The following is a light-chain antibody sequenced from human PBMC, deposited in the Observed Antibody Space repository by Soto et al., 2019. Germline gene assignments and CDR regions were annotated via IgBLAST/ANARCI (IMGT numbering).Light chain of an antibody. CDR1: SSDVGSYNL. V-gene: IGLV2-23*01. J-gene: IGLJ1*01. CDR3: CSYAGSSTGYV. CDR2: EGS. Sequence: QSVLTQPASVSGSPGQSITISCTGTSSDVGSYNLVSWYQQHPGKAPKLMIYEGSKRPSGVSNRFSGSKSGNTASLTISGLQAEDEDDYYCCSYAGSSTGYVFGTGTKVTVL.